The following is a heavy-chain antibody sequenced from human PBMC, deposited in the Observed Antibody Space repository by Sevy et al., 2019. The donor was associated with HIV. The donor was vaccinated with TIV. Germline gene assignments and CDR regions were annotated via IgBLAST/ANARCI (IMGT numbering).Heavy chain of an antibody. J-gene: IGHJ4*02. D-gene: IGHD4-17*01. CDR2: INPATGST. Sequence: ASVKVSCKASGYAFTNYYIQWVRQAPGQGLEWVGWINPATGSTKYAQKFQGRVTITGDTSVSTAYMELIRLETDDTDVYYCSRETLDYGDFAFWGQGTQVTVSS. CDR3: SRETLDYGDFAF. V-gene: IGHV1-2*02. CDR1: GYAFTNYY.